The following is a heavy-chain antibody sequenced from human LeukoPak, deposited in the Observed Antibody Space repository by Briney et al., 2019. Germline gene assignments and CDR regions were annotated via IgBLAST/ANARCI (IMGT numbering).Heavy chain of an antibody. Sequence: SGTLSLTCAVPGXSISSNYWSWVRQPPGKGLEWIGYIYYGNTNYNPSFKSRVTILIDTSKSHFSLKLTSVTAADTAVYYCARATNWSESGMDVGGQGTTVTV. V-gene: IGHV4-59*01. CDR2: IYYGNT. CDR1: GXSISSNY. CDR3: ARATNWSESGMDV. D-gene: IGHD1-1*01. J-gene: IGHJ6*02.